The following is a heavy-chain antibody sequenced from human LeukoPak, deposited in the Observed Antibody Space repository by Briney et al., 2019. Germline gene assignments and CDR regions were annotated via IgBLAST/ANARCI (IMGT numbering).Heavy chain of an antibody. CDR2: ISAYNGNT. CDR1: GYTFTSYG. J-gene: IGHJ4*02. V-gene: IGHV1-18*01. Sequence: ASVKVSCKASGYTFTSYGISWVRQAPGQGLEWMGWISAYNGNTNYAQKLQGRVTVTTDTSTRTANTDLRSLRSDDTAGYYCARESRYSRSYHNDYWGQGTLVTVSS. D-gene: IGHD1-26*01. CDR3: ARESRYSRSYHNDY.